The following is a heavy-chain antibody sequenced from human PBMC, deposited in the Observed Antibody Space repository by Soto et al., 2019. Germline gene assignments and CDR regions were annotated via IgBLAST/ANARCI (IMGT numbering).Heavy chain of an antibody. CDR2: ISSSSSTI. CDR3: ARERAVDY. D-gene: IGHD4-17*01. CDR1: GFTFSSYS. V-gene: IGHV3-48*02. J-gene: IGHJ4*02. Sequence: GGSLRLSCAASGFTFSSYSMNWVRQAPGKGLEWVSYISSSSSTIYYADSVKGRFTISRDNAKNSLHLQMNSLRDEDTAVYYCARERAVDYWGRGTLVTVSS.